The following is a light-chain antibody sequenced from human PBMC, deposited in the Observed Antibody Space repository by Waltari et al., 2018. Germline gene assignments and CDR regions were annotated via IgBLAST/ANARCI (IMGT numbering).Light chain of an antibody. Sequence: QSVLTQPPSVSGAPGQRVSISCTGSTSNIGAGYDVHWYQQGPGKAPKLIIYGTHTRPLGVPYRFFGSQDGTSASLAIIGLQAEDEGDYYCQSYDTTLSVVFGGGTKLTVL. J-gene: IGLJ2*01. CDR2: GTH. V-gene: IGLV1-40*01. CDR1: TSNIGAGYD. CDR3: QSYDTTLSVV.